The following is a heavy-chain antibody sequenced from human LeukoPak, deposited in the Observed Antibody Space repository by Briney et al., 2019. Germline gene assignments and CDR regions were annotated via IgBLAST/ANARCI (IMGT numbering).Heavy chain of an antibody. D-gene: IGHD2-2*01. V-gene: IGHV4-34*01. CDR2: INHSGST. CDR1: RGSFSGYY. Sequence: SVTLSLTCAVYRGSFSGYYWSSIRQPPGKGLEWIGEINHSGSTNYNPSLKSRVTISVDTSKNQFSLKLSSVTAADTAVYYCARGGGRNKSEAQPNIVGVPASMGNHYFDYWGQGTLVTVSS. J-gene: IGHJ4*02. CDR3: ARGGGRNKSEAQPNIVGVPASMGNHYFDY.